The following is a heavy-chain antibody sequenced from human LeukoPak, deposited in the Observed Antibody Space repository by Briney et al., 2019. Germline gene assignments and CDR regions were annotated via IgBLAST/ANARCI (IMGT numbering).Heavy chain of an antibody. CDR1: GFTFSSYS. D-gene: IGHD3-10*01. Sequence: KPGGSLRLSCAASGFTFSSYSMNWVRQAPGKGLEWGSSISSSSSYIYYADSVKGRFTISRDNAKNSLYLQMNSLRAEDTAVYYCAREYDYYGSGSWNDYWGQGTLVTVSS. V-gene: IGHV3-21*01. CDR2: ISSSSSYI. CDR3: AREYDYYGSGSWNDY. J-gene: IGHJ4*02.